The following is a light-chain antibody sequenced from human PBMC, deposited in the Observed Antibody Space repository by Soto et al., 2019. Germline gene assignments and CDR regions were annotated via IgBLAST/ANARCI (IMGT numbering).Light chain of an antibody. J-gene: IGLJ2*01. CDR2: EGS. CDR3: CSYAGSNTPVV. Sequence: QSALTQPASVSGSPGQSITISCTGTSSDVGYYNLVSWYQQHPGKAPKLMIYEGSKRPSGVSNRFSGSKSGNTASLTISGLQAEDEADYYCCSYAGSNTPVVFGGGTQLTVL. V-gene: IGLV2-23*01. CDR1: SSDVGYYNL.